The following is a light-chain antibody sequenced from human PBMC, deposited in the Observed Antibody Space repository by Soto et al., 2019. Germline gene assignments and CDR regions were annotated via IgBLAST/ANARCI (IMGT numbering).Light chain of an antibody. CDR1: SSNIGAGYG. V-gene: IGLV1-40*01. CDR2: GNN. Sequence: QSVLTQPPSVSGAPGQRVTISCTGSSSNIGAGYGVHWYQQLPGTAPKLLIYGNNNRPSGVPDRISGSKSGTSVSLAITGLRAEDEADYYCLSYDSSLGVVFGGGTKLTVL. J-gene: IGLJ3*02. CDR3: LSYDSSLGVV.